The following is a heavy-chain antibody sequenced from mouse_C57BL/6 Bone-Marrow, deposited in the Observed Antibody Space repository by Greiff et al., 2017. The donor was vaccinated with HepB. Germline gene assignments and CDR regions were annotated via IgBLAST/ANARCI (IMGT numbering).Heavy chain of an antibody. CDR2: IDPSDSYT. J-gene: IGHJ3*01. D-gene: IGHD2-10*02. CDR3: ARRGYGNYGFAY. V-gene: IGHV1-69*01. Sequence: VQLQQPGAELVMPGASVKLSCKASGYTFTSYWMHWVKQRPGQGLEWIGEIDPSDSYTNYNQKFKGKSTLTVDKSSSTAYMQLSSLTSEDSAVYYCARRGYGNYGFAYWGQGTLVTVSA. CDR1: GYTFTSYW.